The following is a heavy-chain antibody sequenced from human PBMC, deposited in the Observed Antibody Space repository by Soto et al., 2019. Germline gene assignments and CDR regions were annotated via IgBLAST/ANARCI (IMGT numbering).Heavy chain of an antibody. CDR1: GYTFSYYY. D-gene: IGHD5-18*01. CDR3: ARGPRTQLWFPNVY. Sequence: QVQLVQSGAEVQKPGTSVKVSWQASGYTFSYYYLHWLRQAPGQVLEWMGWISPKSGGTHYAPKFEGRVTLTTDTSISTACMELRRLTSADTAVYYCARGPRTQLWFPNVYWGQGTLVTVSS. V-gene: IGHV1-2*02. J-gene: IGHJ4*02. CDR2: ISPKSGGT.